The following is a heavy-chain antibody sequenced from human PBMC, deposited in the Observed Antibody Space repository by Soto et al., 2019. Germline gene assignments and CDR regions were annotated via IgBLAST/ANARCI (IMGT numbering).Heavy chain of an antibody. V-gene: IGHV3-23*01. D-gene: IGHD1-7*01. CDR2: FRTGGDDGTT. CDR3: VRDIIDYHERNYFFDY. Sequence: GGSLRLSCAASGFTFSSYSMSWFRQAPGKGLEWVSGFRTGGDDGTTYYADSVKGRFTISRDNAKNSLYLQMNSLRAEDTAVYYCVRDIIDYHERNYFFDYWGQGTLVTVSS. J-gene: IGHJ4*02. CDR1: GFTFSSYS.